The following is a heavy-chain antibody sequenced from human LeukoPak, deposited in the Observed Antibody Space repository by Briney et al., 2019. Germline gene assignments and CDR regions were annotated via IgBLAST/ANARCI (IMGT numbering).Heavy chain of an antibody. V-gene: IGHV3-74*01. CDR3: ASQVLYGLDY. CDR1: GFTISNYW. J-gene: IGHJ4*02. D-gene: IGHD2-8*01. Sequence: GGSLRLSCAASGFTISNYWMHWVRQAPGKGLVWVSRINSDGSSTYYADSVKGRFAISRDNAKNTLYLQINSLRAEDTAVYYCASQVLYGLDYWGQGTLVTVSS. CDR2: INSDGSST.